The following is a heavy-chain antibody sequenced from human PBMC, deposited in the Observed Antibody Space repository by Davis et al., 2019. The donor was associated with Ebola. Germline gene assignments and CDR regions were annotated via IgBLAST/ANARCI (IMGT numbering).Heavy chain of an antibody. J-gene: IGHJ4*02. CDR3: ARVAGYSSGWNY. Sequence: GGSLRLSCAASGFTVSSNYMSWVRQAPGKGLEWVSYISSSGSTIYYADSVKGRFTISRDNAKNSLYLQMNSLRAEDTAVYYCARVAGYSSGWNYWGQGTLVTVSS. V-gene: IGHV3-11*04. CDR1: GFTVSSNY. D-gene: IGHD6-19*01. CDR2: ISSSGSTI.